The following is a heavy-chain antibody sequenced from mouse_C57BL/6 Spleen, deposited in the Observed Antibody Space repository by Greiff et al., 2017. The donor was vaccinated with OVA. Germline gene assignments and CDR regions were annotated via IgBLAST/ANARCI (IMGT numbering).Heavy chain of an antibody. J-gene: IGHJ3*01. CDR3: TRERRDYYGSSYGFAY. V-gene: IGHV5-9-1*02. CDR2: ISSGGDYI. CDR1: GFTFSSYA. D-gene: IGHD1-1*01. Sequence: EVQLVESGEGLVKPGGSLKLSCAASGFTFSSYAMSWVRQTPEKRLEWVAYISSGGDYIYYADTVKGRFTISRDNARNTLYLQMSSLKSEDTAMYYCTRERRDYYGSSYGFAYWGQGTLVTVSA.